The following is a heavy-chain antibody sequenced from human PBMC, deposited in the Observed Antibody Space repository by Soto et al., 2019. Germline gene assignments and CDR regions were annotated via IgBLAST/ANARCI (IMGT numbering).Heavy chain of an antibody. Sequence: QVQLVESGGGVVQPGRSLRLSCAASGFTFSSYAMHWVRQAPGKGLEWVAVISYDGSNKYYADSVKGRFTISRDNSKNTLYLQMNSLRAEDTAVYYCARGRMHFDYWGQGTLVTVSS. V-gene: IGHV3-30-3*01. CDR1: GFTFSSYA. CDR3: ARGRMHFDY. J-gene: IGHJ4*02. D-gene: IGHD2-15*01. CDR2: ISYDGSNK.